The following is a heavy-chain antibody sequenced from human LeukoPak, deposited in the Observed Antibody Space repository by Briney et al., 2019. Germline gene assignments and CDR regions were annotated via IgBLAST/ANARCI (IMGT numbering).Heavy chain of an antibody. CDR2: IRGDGGNE. Sequence: SGGSLRLSCAASGFTFSSYAMTWVRQAPGKGLEWVAFIRGDGGNEYYADSVKGRFTISRDNSKNTLYLQMNSLRPEDTAVYYCTKLASVSTDYWGQGTLVTVSS. CDR1: GFTFSSYA. D-gene: IGHD4-11*01. V-gene: IGHV3-30*02. CDR3: TKLASVSTDY. J-gene: IGHJ4*02.